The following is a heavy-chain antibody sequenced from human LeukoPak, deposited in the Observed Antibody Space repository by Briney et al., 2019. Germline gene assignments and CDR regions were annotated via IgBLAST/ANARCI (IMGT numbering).Heavy chain of an antibody. D-gene: IGHD2-15*01. CDR1: GGSISSYY. CDR3: ARRACSGGSCYSQRGAFDI. V-gene: IGHV4-59*12. J-gene: IGHJ3*02. CDR2: IYYSGNT. Sequence: SETLSLTCTVSGGSISSYYWSWIRQPPGKGLEWIGYIYYSGNTNYNPSLKSRVTISVDTSKNQFSLKLSSVTAADTAVYYCARRACSGGSCYSQRGAFDIWGQGTMVTVSS.